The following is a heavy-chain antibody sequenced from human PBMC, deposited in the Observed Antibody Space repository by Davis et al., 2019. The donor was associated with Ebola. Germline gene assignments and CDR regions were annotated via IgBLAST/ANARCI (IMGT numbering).Heavy chain of an antibody. Sequence: AASVKVSCKASGGTFSSYAISWVRQAPGQGLEWMGRIIPILGIAHYAQKFQGRVTITADKSTSTAYMELSSLRSEDTAVYYCARAKGGYCSSTSCYAPYYFDYWGQGTLVTVSS. CDR1: GGTFSSYA. J-gene: IGHJ4*02. CDR3: ARAKGGYCSSTSCYAPYYFDY. CDR2: IIPILGIA. D-gene: IGHD2-2*01. V-gene: IGHV1-69*04.